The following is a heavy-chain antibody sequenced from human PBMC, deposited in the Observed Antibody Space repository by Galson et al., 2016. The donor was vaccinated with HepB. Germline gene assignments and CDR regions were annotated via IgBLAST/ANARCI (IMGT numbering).Heavy chain of an antibody. D-gene: IGHD4-11*01. V-gene: IGHV3-73*01. CDR3: ASTIVTALYHYYYGIDV. J-gene: IGHJ6*02. Sequence: SLRLSCAASGFTFSGSAMYWVRQASGKGLEWVGRIRSKPNSYATAYGASVNGRFTISRDDSKNTAYLQMNSLKTKDTAVYYCASTIVTALYHYYYGIDVWGQGTTVTVSS. CDR2: IRSKPNSYAT. CDR1: GFTFSGSA.